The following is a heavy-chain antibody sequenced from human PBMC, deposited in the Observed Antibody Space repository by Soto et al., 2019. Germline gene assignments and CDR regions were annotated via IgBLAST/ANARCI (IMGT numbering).Heavy chain of an antibody. D-gene: IGHD3-3*01. CDR1: GFTVSSNY. CDR2: IYSGGST. V-gene: IGHV3-53*04. Sequence: EVQLVESGGGLVQPGGSLRLSCAASGFTVSSNYMSWVRQAPGKGLEWVSVIYSGGSTYYADSVKARFTISRHNSKNTLYLQMNSLRAEDTAVYYCARVARVVSQGHYYYYMDVWGKGTTVTVSS. CDR3: ARVARVVSQGHYYYYMDV. J-gene: IGHJ6*03.